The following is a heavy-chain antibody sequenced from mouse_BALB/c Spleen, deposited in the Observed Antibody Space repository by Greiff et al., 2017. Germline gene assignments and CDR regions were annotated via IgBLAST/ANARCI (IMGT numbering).Heavy chain of an antibody. CDR3: ARQAGTTVVGWYFDV. Sequence: EVNVVESGGGLVQPGGSRKLSCAASGFTFSSFGMHWVRQAPEKGLEWVAYISSGSSTIYYADTVKGRFTISRDNPKNTLFLQMTSLRSEDAAVYYCARQAGTTVVGWYFDVWGAGTTVTVSS. D-gene: IGHD1-1*01. CDR2: ISSGSSTI. V-gene: IGHV5-17*02. CDR1: GFTFSSFG. J-gene: IGHJ1*01.